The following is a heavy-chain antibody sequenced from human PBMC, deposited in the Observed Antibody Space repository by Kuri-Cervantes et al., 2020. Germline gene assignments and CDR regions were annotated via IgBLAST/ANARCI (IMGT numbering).Heavy chain of an antibody. CDR3: ARDLVGYSYGDY. CDR1: GFTFSSYA. V-gene: IGHV3-30-3*01. CDR2: ISYDGSNK. D-gene: IGHD5-18*01. J-gene: IGHJ4*02. Sequence: GESLKISCAASGFTFSSYAMHWVRQAPGKGLEWVAVISYDGSNKYYADSVKGRFTISRDNSKNTLYLQMNSLRAEDTAVYYYARDLVGYSYGDYWGQGTLVTVSS.